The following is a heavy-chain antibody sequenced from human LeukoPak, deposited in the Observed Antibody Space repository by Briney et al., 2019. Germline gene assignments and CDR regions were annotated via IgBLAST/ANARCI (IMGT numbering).Heavy chain of an antibody. J-gene: IGHJ4*02. CDR1: GASISSYS. Sequence: SETLSLTCTASGASISSYSWSWIRQPAGKGLEWIGRIYTSGATNYNPSLKSRVTMSVDTSKNQFSLKLSSVTAADTAVCYCARGPYCGGDCYFGYWGQGTLVTVSS. D-gene: IGHD2-21*01. CDR2: IYTSGAT. V-gene: IGHV4-4*07. CDR3: ARGPYCGGDCYFGY.